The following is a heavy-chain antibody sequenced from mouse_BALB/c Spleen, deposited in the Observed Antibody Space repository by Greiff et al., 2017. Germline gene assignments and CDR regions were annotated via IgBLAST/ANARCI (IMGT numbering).Heavy chain of an antibody. CDR2: IHYSGST. V-gene: IGHV3-1*02. J-gene: IGHJ4*01. CDR1: GYSITSGYS. CDR3: AITTVVGNAMDY. D-gene: IGHD1-1*01. Sequence: EVQLQQSGPDLVKPSQSLSLTCTVTGYSITSGYSWHWIRQFPGNKLEWMGYIHYSGSTNYNQSLKSRISITRDTSKNQFFLQLNSVTTEDTATYYCAITTVVGNAMDYWGQGTSVTVSS.